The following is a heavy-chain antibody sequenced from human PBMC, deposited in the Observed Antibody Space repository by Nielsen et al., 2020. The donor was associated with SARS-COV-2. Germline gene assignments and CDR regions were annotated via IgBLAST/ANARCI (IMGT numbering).Heavy chain of an antibody. J-gene: IGHJ6*02. V-gene: IGHV4-34*01. D-gene: IGHD5-12*01. CDR3: ARDAVSGLAYYYYYYGMDV. Sequence: WIRQPPGKGLEWIGEINHSGSTNYNPSLKSRVTISVDTSKNQFSLKLSSVTAADTAVYYCARDAVSGLAYYYYYYGMDVWSQGTTVTVSS. CDR2: INHSGST.